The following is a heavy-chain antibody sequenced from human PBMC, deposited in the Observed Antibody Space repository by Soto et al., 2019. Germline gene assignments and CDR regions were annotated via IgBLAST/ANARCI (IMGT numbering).Heavy chain of an antibody. CDR2: IYYSGST. V-gene: IGHV4-61*08. D-gene: IGHD3-10*01. J-gene: IGHJ3*02. Sequence: RYTGSGGFASAGGNYGSWIRQPPGRGLEWIGYIYYSGSTNYNPSLKSRVTISADTSKNQFSLKLNSVTAADTAVYYCARVWGGAFDIWGQGTMVT. CDR3: ARVWGGAFDI. CDR1: GGFASAGGNY.